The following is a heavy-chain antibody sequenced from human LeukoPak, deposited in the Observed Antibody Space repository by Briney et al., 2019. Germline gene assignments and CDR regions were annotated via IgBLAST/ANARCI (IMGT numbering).Heavy chain of an antibody. CDR2: INPNNGDT. CDR1: GYTFTGYF. CDR3: ARDERYDSSGYPFDY. V-gene: IGHV1-2*02. Sequence: ASVKVSCKASGYTFTGYFIHWVRQAPGQGLEWMGWINPNNGDTNYAQKFQGRVTMTRDTSITTAYMELSRLRSDDTAVYYCARDERYDSSGYPFDYWGQGTLVTVSS. J-gene: IGHJ4*02. D-gene: IGHD3-22*01.